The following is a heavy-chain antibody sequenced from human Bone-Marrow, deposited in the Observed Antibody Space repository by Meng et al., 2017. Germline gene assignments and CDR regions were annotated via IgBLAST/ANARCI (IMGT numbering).Heavy chain of an antibody. CDR2: INPSGGST. CDR3: ARVPRRYDSSGYLCY. V-gene: IGHV1-46*01. CDR1: GYTFTSYY. Sequence: ASVKVSCKASGYTFTSYYMHWVRQAPGQGLEWMGIINPSGGSTSYAQKFQGRVTMTRDTSTSTVYMELSRLRSDDTAVYYCARVPRRYDSSGYLCYWGQGTLVTVSS. J-gene: IGHJ4*02. D-gene: IGHD3-22*01.